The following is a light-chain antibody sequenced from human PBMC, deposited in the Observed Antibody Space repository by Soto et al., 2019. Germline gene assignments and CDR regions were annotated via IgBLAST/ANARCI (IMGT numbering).Light chain of an antibody. V-gene: IGKV1-5*01. J-gene: IGKJ1*01. Sequence: DIQMTQSPSTLSASVEDRVTITCRASQSISSRLAWYQQKPGKAPKVLIYAASSLESGVPSRFSGSGSGTEFTLTITSLQPDDFATYYCQQYNTYWTFGQGTKVGIK. CDR2: AAS. CDR1: QSISSR. CDR3: QQYNTYWT.